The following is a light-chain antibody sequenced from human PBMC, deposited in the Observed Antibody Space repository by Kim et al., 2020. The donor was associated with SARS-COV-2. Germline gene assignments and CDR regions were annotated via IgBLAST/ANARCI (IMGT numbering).Light chain of an antibody. Sequence: ALGQSANITWGGNNIGRRSVHWYQLQPGQAPGLVLYSDGNRPSGIPERFSGSKSGNTATLTITRAQGDDEADYFCQVWDSNTSWVFGGGTQLTVL. V-gene: IGLV3-9*01. J-gene: IGLJ3*02. CDR3: QVWDSNTSWV. CDR2: SDG. CDR1: NIGRRS.